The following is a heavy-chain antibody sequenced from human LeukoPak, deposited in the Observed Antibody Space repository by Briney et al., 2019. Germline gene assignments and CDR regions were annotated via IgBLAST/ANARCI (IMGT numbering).Heavy chain of an antibody. D-gene: IGHD1-26*01. V-gene: IGHV3-15*01. CDR1: GFTFSNAW. J-gene: IGHJ4*02. CDR3: AKGAGSYYADY. Sequence: GGSLRLSCAASGFTFSNAWMSWVRQAPGKGLEWVGRIKSKTDGGTTDYAAPVKGRFTISRDDSKNTLYLQMNSLRAEDTAVYYCAKGAGSYYADYWGQGTLVTVSS. CDR2: IKSKTDGGTT.